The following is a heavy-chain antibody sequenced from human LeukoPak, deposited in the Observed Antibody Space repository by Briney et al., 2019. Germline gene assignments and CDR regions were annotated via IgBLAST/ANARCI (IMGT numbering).Heavy chain of an antibody. V-gene: IGHV4-59*01. D-gene: IGHD4-11*01. CDR3: ARSSPKDYSNSD. CDR1: GGSISSYY. CDR2: IYYSGST. J-gene: IGHJ4*02. Sequence: SETLSLTCTVSGGSISSYYWSWIRRPPGKGLEWIGYIYYSGSTNYNPSLKSRVTISVDTSKNQFSLKLSSVTAADTAVYYCARSSPKDYSNSDWGQGTLVTVSS.